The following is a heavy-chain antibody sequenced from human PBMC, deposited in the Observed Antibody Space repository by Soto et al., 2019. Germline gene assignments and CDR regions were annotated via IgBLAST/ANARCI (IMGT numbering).Heavy chain of an antibody. CDR3: TRKVRWDTENWFDP. CDR2: IKSKTDGGTT. D-gene: IGHD1-26*01. V-gene: IGHV3-15*01. J-gene: IGHJ5*02. CDR1: GFTFSNAW. Sequence: ESGGGLVKPGGSLRLSCAASGFTFSNAWMSWVRQAPGKGLEWVGRIKSKTDGGTTDYAAPLKGKFTISKDDSKNTLYLQMNSLKTEDTAVYYCTRKVRWDTENWFDPWGQGTLVTVSS.